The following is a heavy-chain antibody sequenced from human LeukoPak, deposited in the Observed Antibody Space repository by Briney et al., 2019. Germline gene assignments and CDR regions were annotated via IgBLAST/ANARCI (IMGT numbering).Heavy chain of an antibody. CDR3: ARIGYSSSSLDY. V-gene: IGHV3-7*01. CDR1: GFTFSNYW. J-gene: IGHJ4*02. CDR2: INQDGSTK. Sequence: PGGSLRLSCAASGFTFSNYWMTWVRQAPGKGLEWVANINQDGSTKYYVDSVKGRFTISRDNAKNSVYLQVNSLTAEDTALYYCARIGYSSSSLDYWGQGTLVTVSS. D-gene: IGHD6-6*01.